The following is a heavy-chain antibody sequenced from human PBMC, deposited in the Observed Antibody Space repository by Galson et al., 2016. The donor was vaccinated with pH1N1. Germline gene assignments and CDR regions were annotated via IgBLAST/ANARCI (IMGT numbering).Heavy chain of an antibody. CDR3: ARWDHSASYIDV. Sequence: CAISGDSVSSHTSAWTWLRQSPSRGLEWLGRTYYRARWYNNYGVSVAGRISITTDTAKNQFSLQLKSVNPEDTAVYFCARWDHSASYIDVWGQGTLVTVSS. CDR2: TYYRARWYN. V-gene: IGHV6-1*01. D-gene: IGHD3-10*01. J-gene: IGHJ4*02. CDR1: GDSVSSHTSA.